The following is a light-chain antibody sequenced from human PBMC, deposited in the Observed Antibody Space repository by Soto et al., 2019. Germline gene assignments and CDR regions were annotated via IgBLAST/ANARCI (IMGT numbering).Light chain of an antibody. J-gene: IGLJ1*01. CDR1: SSDIGSYGL. CDR2: EVT. V-gene: IGLV2-8*01. CDR3: SAYAGSNNYV. Sequence: QSALTQPASVSGSPGQSITISCSGSSSDIGSYGLVSWYQQHPGKAPKLMIYEVTERPSGGPDRFSGSKSGNTATLTVAGLQGDDEADYYCSAYAGSNNYVFGTGTKVTVL.